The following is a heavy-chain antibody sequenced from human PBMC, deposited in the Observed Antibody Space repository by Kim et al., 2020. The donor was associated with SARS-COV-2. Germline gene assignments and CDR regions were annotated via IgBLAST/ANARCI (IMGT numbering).Heavy chain of an antibody. Sequence: QGRVTITRDTTASTAYMELSSLRSEDTAVYYCARARRLAAAGILVYDFDYWGQGTLVTVSS. D-gene: IGHD6-13*01. CDR3: ARARRLAAAGILVYDFDY. J-gene: IGHJ4*02. V-gene: IGHV1-3*01.